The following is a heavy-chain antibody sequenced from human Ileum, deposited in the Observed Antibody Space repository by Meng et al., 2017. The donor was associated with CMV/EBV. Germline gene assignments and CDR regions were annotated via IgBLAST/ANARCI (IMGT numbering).Heavy chain of an antibody. J-gene: IGHJ6*02. CDR1: GFTFSSYE. Sequence: GESLKISCEASGFTFSSYEMSWVRQVPGKGLEWVSYITGSSSSIYYSDSVKGRFTISRDNAKNSLYLQMNSVRAEDTAVYFCARAPFTIFGVATYYYYNAMDVWGQGTTVTVSS. CDR3: ARAPFTIFGVATYYYYNAMDV. CDR2: ITGSSSSI. V-gene: IGHV3-48*03. D-gene: IGHD3-3*01.